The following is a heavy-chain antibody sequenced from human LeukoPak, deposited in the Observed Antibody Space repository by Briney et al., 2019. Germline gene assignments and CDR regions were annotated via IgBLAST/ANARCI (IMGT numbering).Heavy chain of an antibody. CDR2: IKSKTDGGTT. CDR3: TTDPEVTAFDY. Sequence: GGSLRLSYAASGVTFSSYAMHWVRQAPGKGLEWGGRIKSKTDGGTTDYAAPVKGRFTISRDDSKNTLYLQMNSLKTEDTAVYYCTTDPEVTAFDYWGQGTLVTVSS. D-gene: IGHD3-10*01. V-gene: IGHV3-15*01. CDR1: GVTFSSYA. J-gene: IGHJ4*02.